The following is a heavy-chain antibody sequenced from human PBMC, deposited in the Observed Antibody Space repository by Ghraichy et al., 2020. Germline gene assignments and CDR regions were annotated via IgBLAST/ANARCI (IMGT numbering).Heavy chain of an antibody. J-gene: IGHJ4*02. D-gene: IGHD1-1*01. CDR2: ISSSSSYI. V-gene: IGHV3-21*01. CDR1: GFTFSSYS. CDR3: ARGGGTRFDY. Sequence: GESLNISCAASGFTFSSYSMNWVRQAPGKGLEWVSSISSSSSYIYYADSVKGRFTISRDNAKNSLYLQMNSLRAEDTAVYYCARGGGTRFDYWGQGTLVTVSS.